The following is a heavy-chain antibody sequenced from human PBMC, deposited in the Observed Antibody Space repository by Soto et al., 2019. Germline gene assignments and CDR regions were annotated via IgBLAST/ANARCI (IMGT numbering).Heavy chain of an antibody. CDR2: IWYDGSNK. V-gene: IGHV3-33*01. CDR1: GFTFSSYG. Sequence: QVQLVESGGGVVQPGRSLRLSGAASGFTFSSYGMHWVREAPGKGLEWVAVIWYDGSNKYYADSVKGRFTISRDNSKNPQYLQMNSLRAEDTAVYYCAGGLVVPAALRTLDAFDIWGQGTMVTVSS. CDR3: AGGLVVPAALRTLDAFDI. J-gene: IGHJ3*02. D-gene: IGHD2-2*01.